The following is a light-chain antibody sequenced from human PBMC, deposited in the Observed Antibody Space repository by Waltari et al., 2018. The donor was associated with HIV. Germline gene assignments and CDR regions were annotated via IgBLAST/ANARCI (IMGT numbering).Light chain of an antibody. Sequence: DIVMTQSPDSLAVSLGETATIDCRSSQSVFHNSHDKNYLVWYQQRPGPPPKLLLYSASTPASTVPDRFSGSESGTDFTLTSNSLRPEDVAVYDCQPCYMTPWPFGQGTRVEL. V-gene: IGKV4-1*01. J-gene: IGKJ1*01. CDR1: QSVFHNSHDKNY. CDR2: SAS. CDR3: QPCYMTPWP.